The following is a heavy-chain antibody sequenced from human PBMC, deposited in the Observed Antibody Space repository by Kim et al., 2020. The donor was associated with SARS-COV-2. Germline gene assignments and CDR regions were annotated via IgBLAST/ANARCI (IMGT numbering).Heavy chain of an antibody. V-gene: IGHV4-39*07. CDR2: IYYSGST. Sequence: SETLSLTCTVSGGSISSSSYYWGWIRQPPGKGLEWIGSIYYSGSTYYNPSLKSRVTISVDTSKNQFSLKLSSVTAADTAVYYCARVRGDFTLFDYWGQGTRVTVSS. CDR3: ARVRGDFTLFDY. D-gene: IGHD2-21*02. J-gene: IGHJ4*02. CDR1: GGSISSSSYY.